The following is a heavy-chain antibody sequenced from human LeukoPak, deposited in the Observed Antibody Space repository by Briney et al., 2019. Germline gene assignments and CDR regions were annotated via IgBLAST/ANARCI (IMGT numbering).Heavy chain of an antibody. V-gene: IGHV3-73*01. J-gene: IGHJ4*02. Sequence: GGSLRLSCAASGFTLSGSVMHWVRQASGKGLEWVGRIRSKANSYATAYAASVKGRFTISRDDSKNTAYLQMNSLKTEDTAVYYCSVNYCSGGSCYMLWGQGTLVTVSS. CDR2: IRSKANSYAT. CDR1: GFTLSGSV. CDR3: SVNYCSGGSCYML. D-gene: IGHD2-15*01.